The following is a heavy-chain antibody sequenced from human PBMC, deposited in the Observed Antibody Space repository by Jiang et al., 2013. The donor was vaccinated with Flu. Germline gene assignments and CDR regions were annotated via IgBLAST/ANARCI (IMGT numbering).Heavy chain of an antibody. Sequence: GAEVKKPGSSVKVSCKASGGTFSSYTISWVRQAPGQGLEWMGRIIPILGIANYAQKFQGRVTITADKSTSTAYMELSSLRSEDTAVYYCARSRGYSYGLVYAFDIWGQGTMVTVSS. CDR2: IIPILGIA. V-gene: IGHV1-69*02. CDR1: GGTFSSYT. CDR3: ARSRGYSYGLVYAFDI. J-gene: IGHJ3*02. D-gene: IGHD5-18*01.